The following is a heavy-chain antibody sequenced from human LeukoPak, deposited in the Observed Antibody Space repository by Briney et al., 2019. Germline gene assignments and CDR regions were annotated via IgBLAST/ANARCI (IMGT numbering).Heavy chain of an antibody. V-gene: IGHV3-30*02. J-gene: IGHJ6*03. D-gene: IGHD3-22*01. CDR3: AKDDRDYMDV. Sequence: GGSLRLSCAASGFTFSSYDMHWVRQAPGKGLEWVAFIRYDGSNKYYADSVKGRFTVSRDNSKNTLYLQMNSLRAEDTAVYYCAKDDRDYMDVWGKGTTVTISS. CDR2: IRYDGSNK. CDR1: GFTFSSYD.